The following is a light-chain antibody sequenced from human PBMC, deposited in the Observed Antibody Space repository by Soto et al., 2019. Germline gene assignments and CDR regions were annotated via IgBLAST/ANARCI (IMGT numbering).Light chain of an antibody. J-gene: IGKJ2*01. CDR3: QQSDNWPHT. CDR2: GAS. Sequence: EIVMTQSPATLSVSPGDRATLSCRASQSPRNNLAWFQQKPGQAPRLLLYGASTRATGIPARFSGSGSGTEFPLTISSMQSEDFAVYFCQQSDNWPHTFGQGTKLEIK. CDR1: QSPRNN. V-gene: IGKV3-15*01.